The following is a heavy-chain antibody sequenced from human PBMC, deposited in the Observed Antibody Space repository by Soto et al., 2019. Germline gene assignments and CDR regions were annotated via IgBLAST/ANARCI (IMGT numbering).Heavy chain of an antibody. CDR2: IYPGGNT. V-gene: IGHV3-53*01. CDR1: GFDVYSNH. Sequence: VQLVESGGGLIQPGGSLRLSCAASGFDVYSNHMTWVRQPPGRGPEWVSNIYPGGNTFYADSVKGRFTISRDNSKNMLXXXXXXXXXXXXXXXXXXXXXXXXXXXXWGQGTLVTVSS. CDR3: XXXXXXXXXXX. J-gene: IGHJ4*02.